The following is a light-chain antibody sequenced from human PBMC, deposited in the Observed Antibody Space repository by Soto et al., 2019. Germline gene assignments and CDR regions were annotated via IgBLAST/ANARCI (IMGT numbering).Light chain of an antibody. CDR3: QQYNNWPPT. CDR2: GAS. Sequence: EIVMTQSPAPLSVSPGEKATLSCRASQSVSSNLAWYQQKPGQAPRLPIYGASTRATGIPARFSGSGSGTEFTLTISSLQSEDFAVYYCQQYNNWPPTLGGGTKVDIK. CDR1: QSVSSN. J-gene: IGKJ4*01. V-gene: IGKV3-15*01.